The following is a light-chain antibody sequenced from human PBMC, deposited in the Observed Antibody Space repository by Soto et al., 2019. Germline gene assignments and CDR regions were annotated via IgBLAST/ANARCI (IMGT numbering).Light chain of an antibody. CDR2: VAS. J-gene: IGKJ1*01. CDR1: QSVSNNY. Sequence: EIVLMQSPATVFSSPGERATXSCRASQSVSNNYLAWYQQEPFQAPRVLIYVASNRATDIPDRFSGRGSGTDLTLTISRLKPEDFAVYYCPQYSRWGTFGQGPKLDFK. V-gene: IGKV3-20*01. CDR3: PQYSRWGT.